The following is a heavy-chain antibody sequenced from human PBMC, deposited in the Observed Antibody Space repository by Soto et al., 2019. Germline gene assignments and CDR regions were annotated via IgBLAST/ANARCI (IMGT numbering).Heavy chain of an antibody. CDR3: ARAYKSTVTTYWFDP. CDR2: INHSGST. CDR1: GGSFSGYY. J-gene: IGHJ5*02. V-gene: IGHV4-34*01. D-gene: IGHD4-17*01. Sequence: QVQLHQWGAGLLKPSETLSLTCAVYGGSFSGYYWSWIRQPPGKGLEWIGEINHSGSTNYNPSLKSRVTISVDTSKNQFSLKLSSVTAADTAVYYCARAYKSTVTTYWFDPWGQGTLVTVSS.